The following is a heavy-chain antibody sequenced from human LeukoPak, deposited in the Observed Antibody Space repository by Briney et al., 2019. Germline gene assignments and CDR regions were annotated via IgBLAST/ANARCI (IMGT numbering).Heavy chain of an antibody. D-gene: IGHD5-18*01. CDR2: IIPIFGTA. V-gene: IGHV1-69*06. J-gene: IGHJ4*02. CDR3: ASFNRVGYSYGYHFDY. Sequence: GASVKVSCKASGGTFSSYAISWVRQAPGQGLEWMGGIIPIFGTANYAQKFQGRVTITADKSTSTAYKELSSLRSEDTAVYYCASFNRVGYSYGYHFDYWGQGTLVTVSS. CDR1: GGTFSSYA.